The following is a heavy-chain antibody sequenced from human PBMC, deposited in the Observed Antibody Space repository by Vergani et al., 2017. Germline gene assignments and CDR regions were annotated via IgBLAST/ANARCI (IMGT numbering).Heavy chain of an antibody. J-gene: IGHJ4*02. D-gene: IGHD3-22*01. CDR2: IYTSGST. Sequence: QVQLQESGPGLVKPSQTLSLTCTVSGGSISSGSYYWSWIRQPAGKGLEWIGRIYTSGSTNYNPSLKSRVTISVDTSKNQFSLKLSSVTAADTAVYYCARESYYYDSSGYYRYFDYWGQGTLVTVSS. CDR1: GGSISSGSYY. CDR3: ARESYYYDSSGYYRYFDY. V-gene: IGHV4-61*02.